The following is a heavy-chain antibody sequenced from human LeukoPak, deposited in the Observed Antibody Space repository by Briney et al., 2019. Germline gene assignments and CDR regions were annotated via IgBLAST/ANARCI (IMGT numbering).Heavy chain of an antibody. CDR1: RFTVSSNY. D-gene: IGHD3-3*01. CDR2: IYSGGST. Sequence: GGSLRLSCAASRFTVSSNYMSWVRQAPGKGLEWVSVIYSGGSTYYADSVKGRFTISRDNSKNTLYLQMNSLRAEDTAVYYCARDYYDRNWFDPWGQGTLVTVSS. CDR3: ARDYYDRNWFDP. V-gene: IGHV3-66*02. J-gene: IGHJ5*02.